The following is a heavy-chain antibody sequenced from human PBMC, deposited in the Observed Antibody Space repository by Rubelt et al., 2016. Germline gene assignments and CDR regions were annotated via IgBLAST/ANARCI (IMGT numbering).Heavy chain of an antibody. Sequence: QLQLQESGPGLVKLSETLSLTCTVSGGSISSSSYYWGWIRQPPWKGLEWIGSIYYSGSTYYNPSLKSRVTISVDTSKNQFARKLSSVTAADTAVYYCARGRFLEWLPPDYWGQGTLVTVSS. CDR3: ARGRFLEWLPPDY. CDR2: IYYSGST. CDR1: GGSISSSSYY. J-gene: IGHJ4*02. V-gene: IGHV4-39*01. D-gene: IGHD3-3*01.